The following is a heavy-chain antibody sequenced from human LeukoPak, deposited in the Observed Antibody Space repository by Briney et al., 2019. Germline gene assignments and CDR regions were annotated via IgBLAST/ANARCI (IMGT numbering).Heavy chain of an antibody. CDR2: IYSGGST. CDR1: GFTVSSNY. V-gene: IGHV3-53*01. Sequence: GGSLRLSCAASGFTVSSNYMSWVRQAPGKGLEWVSVIYSGGSTYYAASVKGRFTISNDNYKNTLYLQMNSLRAEDTAVYYCARVGNGYKGGGAFDIWGQGTRVTVSS. J-gene: IGHJ3*02. CDR3: ARVGNGYKGGGAFDI. D-gene: IGHD5-18*01.